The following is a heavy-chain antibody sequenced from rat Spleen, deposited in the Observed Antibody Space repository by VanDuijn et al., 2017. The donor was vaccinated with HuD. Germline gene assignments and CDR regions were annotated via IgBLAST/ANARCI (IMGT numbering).Heavy chain of an antibody. CDR2: ISSGGST. Sequence: QVQLKESGPGLVQPSQTLSLTCTVSGFSLTSNGVSWVRQPPGKGLEWIAAISSGGSTYYNLVFKSRLSISRDTSKSQVFLKMNSLQTEDTAIYFCTRDGYYYWGHGVMVTVSS. D-gene: IGHD1-12*03. J-gene: IGHJ2*01. V-gene: IGHV2S12*01. CDR3: TRDGYYY. CDR1: GFSLTSNG.